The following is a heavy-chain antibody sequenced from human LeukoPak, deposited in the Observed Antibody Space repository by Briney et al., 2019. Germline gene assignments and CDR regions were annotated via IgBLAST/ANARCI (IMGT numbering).Heavy chain of an antibody. J-gene: IGHJ3*02. CDR1: GGSISSGDYY. Sequence: SETLSLTCTVSGGSISSGDYYWSWIRQPPGKGLEWIGYIYYSGSTYYNPSLKSRVTISVDTSKNQFSLKLSSVTAADTAVYYCARDCSSTSCYMIGAFDIWGQGTMVTVSS. CDR2: IYYSGST. V-gene: IGHV4-30-4*08. D-gene: IGHD2-2*02. CDR3: ARDCSSTSCYMIGAFDI.